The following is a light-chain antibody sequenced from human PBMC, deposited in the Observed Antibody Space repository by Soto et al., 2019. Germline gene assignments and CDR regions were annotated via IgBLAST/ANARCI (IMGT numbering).Light chain of an antibody. CDR1: QSVSSSY. CDR3: QQSHTTPT. J-gene: IGKJ4*01. CDR2: GAS. Sequence: DIVLTQSPGTLSLSPGERAALSCRASQSVSSSYLAWYQQKPGQAPRLLIYGASNRATGIPDRFSGSGSGTDFTLTISRLEPDDFATYYCQQSHTTPTFGGGTKVDIK. V-gene: IGKV3-20*01.